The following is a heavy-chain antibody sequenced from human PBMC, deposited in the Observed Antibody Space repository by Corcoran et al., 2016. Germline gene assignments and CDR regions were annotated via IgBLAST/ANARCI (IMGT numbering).Heavy chain of an antibody. J-gene: IGHJ4*02. CDR1: GFTFSSYS. CDR3: ARVAVAGSGRIDY. D-gene: IGHD6-19*01. Sequence: EVQLVESGGGLVKPGGSLRLSCAASGFTFSSYSMNWVRQAPGKGLEWVSSISSSRSYIYYADSVKGRFTISRDNAKNSLYLQMNSLRAEDTAVYYCARVAVAGSGRIDYWGQGTLVTVSS. CDR2: ISSSRSYI. V-gene: IGHV3-21*01.